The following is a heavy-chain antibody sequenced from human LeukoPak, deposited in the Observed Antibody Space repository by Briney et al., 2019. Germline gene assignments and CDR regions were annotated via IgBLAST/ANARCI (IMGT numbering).Heavy chain of an antibody. CDR3: ARGYDSSGYPLDN. J-gene: IGHJ4*02. D-gene: IGHD3-22*01. V-gene: IGHV4-30-4*01. CDR1: GGSIYSGGYY. CDR2: IYYTGTT. Sequence: PSETLSLTCTVSGGSIYSGGYYWSWIRQHPGKGLEWIAYIYYTGTTYYNPSLKSRVTISVDTSGNQFSLRLFSVTAADTAVYYCARGYDSSGYPLDNWGQGILVTVSS.